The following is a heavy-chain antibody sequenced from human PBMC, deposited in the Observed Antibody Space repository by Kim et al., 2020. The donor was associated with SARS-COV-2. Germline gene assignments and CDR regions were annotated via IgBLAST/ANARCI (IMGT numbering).Heavy chain of an antibody. V-gene: IGHV3-43*01. D-gene: IGHD3-10*01. Sequence: GGSLRLSCAASGFTFDDYTMHWVRQAPGKGLEWVSLISWDGGSTYYADSVKGRFTISRDNSKNSLYLQMNSLRTEDTALYYCAKDNGRGFGEFPLGYWGQGTLVTVSS. CDR1: GFTFDDYT. J-gene: IGHJ4*02. CDR3: AKDNGRGFGEFPLGY. CDR2: ISWDGGST.